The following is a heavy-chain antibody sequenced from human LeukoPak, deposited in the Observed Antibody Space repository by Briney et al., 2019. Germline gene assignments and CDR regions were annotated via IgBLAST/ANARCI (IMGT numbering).Heavy chain of an antibody. CDR3: AKLLHLKSIYMDV. CDR1: GFTFSSSA. CDR2: ISGSGDST. V-gene: IGHV3-23*01. Sequence: GGSLRLSCAASGFTFSSSAMTWVRQAPGKGLEWVSAISGSGDSTYYADSVKGRFTISRDNSKNTLYLQMNSLRAEDTAVYYCAKLLHLKSIYMDVWGKGTTVTVSS. D-gene: IGHD2/OR15-2a*01. J-gene: IGHJ6*03.